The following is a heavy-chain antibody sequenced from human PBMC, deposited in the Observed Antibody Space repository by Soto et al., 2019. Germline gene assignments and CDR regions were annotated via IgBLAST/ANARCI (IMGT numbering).Heavy chain of an antibody. CDR2: IIPIFGTA. J-gene: IGHJ6*02. Sequence: ASVKVSCKASGGTFSSYAISWVRQAPGQGLEWMGGIIPIFGTANYAQKFQGRVTITADESTSTAYMELRSLRSDDTAVYYCARTLIQLFYYYYGMDVWGQGTTVTVSS. CDR1: GGTFSSYA. V-gene: IGHV1-69*13. D-gene: IGHD5-18*01. CDR3: ARTLIQLFYYYYGMDV.